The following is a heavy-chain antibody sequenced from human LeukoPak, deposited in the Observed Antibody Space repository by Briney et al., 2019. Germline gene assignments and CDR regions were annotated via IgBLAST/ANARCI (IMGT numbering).Heavy chain of an antibody. CDR2: IDNSGNA. CDR1: SGSISSYY. CDR3: AKHDSGYNWFDP. V-gene: IGHV4-4*07. Sequence: PSETLSLTCTVSSGSISSYYWSWIRQSAGKGLEWIGRIDNSGNANYNPSLESRVTMSVDTSKNQFSLNLSSVTAADTAVYYCAKHDSGYNWFDPWGQGTLVTVSS. D-gene: IGHD4-17*01. J-gene: IGHJ5*02.